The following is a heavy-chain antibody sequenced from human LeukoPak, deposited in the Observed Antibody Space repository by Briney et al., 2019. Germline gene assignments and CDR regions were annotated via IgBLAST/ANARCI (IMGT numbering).Heavy chain of an antibody. V-gene: IGHV4-39*07. CDR1: GGSISSRSYY. Sequence: SETLSLTCTVSGGSISSRSYYWGWIRQPPGKGLEWIGSIYYSGSTYYNPSLKSRVTISVDPSKNQFSLKLSSVTAADTAVYYCAREGDYDSNGYYYLDYWGQGTLVTVSS. J-gene: IGHJ4*02. D-gene: IGHD3-22*01. CDR2: IYYSGST. CDR3: AREGDYDSNGYYYLDY.